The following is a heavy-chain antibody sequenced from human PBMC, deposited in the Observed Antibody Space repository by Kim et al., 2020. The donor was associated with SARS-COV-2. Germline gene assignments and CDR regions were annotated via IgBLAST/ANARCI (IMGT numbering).Heavy chain of an antibody. D-gene: IGHD2-2*01. CDR2: IKQDGSEK. CDR3: ARVGERYCSSTSCSNYGMDV. V-gene: IGHV3-7*03. CDR1: GFTFSSYW. J-gene: IGHJ6*02. Sequence: GGSLRLSCAASGFTFSSYWMSWVRQAPGKGLEWVANIKQDGSEKYYVDSVKGRFTISRDNAKNSLYLQMNSLRAEDTAVYYCARVGERYCSSTSCSNYGMDVWGQGTTVTVSS.